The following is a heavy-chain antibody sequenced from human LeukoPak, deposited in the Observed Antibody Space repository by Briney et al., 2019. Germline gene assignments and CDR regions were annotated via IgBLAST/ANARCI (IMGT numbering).Heavy chain of an antibody. CDR1: GYTFTGYY. CDR3: AREEYYYDSSGYPDY. Sequence: GASVKVSCKASGYTFTGYYMHWVRQAPGQGLEWMGWINPNSGGTNYAQKFQGRVTMTRDTSIRTAYMELSRLRSDDTAVYYCAREEYYYDSSGYPDYWGQGTLVTVSS. D-gene: IGHD3-22*01. J-gene: IGHJ4*02. V-gene: IGHV1-2*02. CDR2: INPNSGGT.